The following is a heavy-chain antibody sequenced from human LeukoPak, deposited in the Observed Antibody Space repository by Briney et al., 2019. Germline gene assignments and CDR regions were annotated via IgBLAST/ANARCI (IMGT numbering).Heavy chain of an antibody. Sequence: ASVKVSCKASGYTFTSYGISWVRQAPGQGLEWMGWINPNSGGTNYAQKFQGRVTMTRDTSISTAYMELSRLRSGDTAVYYCARGYGDYVVDYWGQGTLVTVSS. D-gene: IGHD4-17*01. CDR3: ARGYGDYVVDY. CDR1: GYTFTSYG. V-gene: IGHV1-2*02. J-gene: IGHJ4*02. CDR2: INPNSGGT.